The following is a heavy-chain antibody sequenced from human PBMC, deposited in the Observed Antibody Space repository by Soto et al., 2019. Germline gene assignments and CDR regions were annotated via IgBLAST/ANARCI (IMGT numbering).Heavy chain of an antibody. CDR2: ISAYNGNT. V-gene: IGHV1-18*01. CDR3: ARIYDILTAVPRFGFAS. J-gene: IGHJ4*02. D-gene: IGHD3-9*01. Sequence: ASLKVSCKASGYTFTSYGISWVRQAPRQRLEWMGWISAYNGNTNYAQKLQGRVTMTTDTSTSTAYMELRSLRSDDTAVYYCARIYDILTAVPRFGFASWGQGTLVTVSS. CDR1: GYTFTSYG.